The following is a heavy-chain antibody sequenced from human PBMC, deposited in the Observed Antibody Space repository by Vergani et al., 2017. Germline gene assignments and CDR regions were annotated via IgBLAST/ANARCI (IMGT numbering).Heavy chain of an antibody. J-gene: IGHJ6*02. CDR1: GFTFSNAW. D-gene: IGHD6-19*01. CDR3: TTDGGIAVAGTDYYYGMDV. Sequence: EVQLVESGGGLVKPGGSLRLSCAASGFTFSNAWMSWVRQAPGKGLEWVGRIKSKTDGGTTDYAAPVKGRFTISRDDSKNTLYLQMNSLKTEDTAVYYCTTDGGIAVAGTDYYYGMDVWGQGTTVTVS. V-gene: IGHV3-15*01. CDR2: IKSKTDGGTT.